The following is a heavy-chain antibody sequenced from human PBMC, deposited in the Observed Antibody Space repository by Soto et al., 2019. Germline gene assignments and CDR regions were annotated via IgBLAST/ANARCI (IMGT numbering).Heavy chain of an antibody. CDR3: ARGIVGATTPYYYYYMDV. Sequence: SQTLSLTCAISGDSVSSNSAAWNWIRQSPSRGLEWLGRTYYRSKWYNDYAVSVKSRITINPDTSKNQFSLQLNSVTPEDTAVYYCARGIVGATTPYYYYYMDVWGKGTRVTVSS. D-gene: IGHD1-26*01. V-gene: IGHV6-1*01. CDR2: TYYRSKWYN. J-gene: IGHJ6*03. CDR1: GDSVSSNSAA.